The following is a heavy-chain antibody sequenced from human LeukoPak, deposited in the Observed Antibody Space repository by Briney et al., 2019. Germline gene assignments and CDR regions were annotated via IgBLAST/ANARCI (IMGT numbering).Heavy chain of an antibody. V-gene: IGHV4-59*08. CDR2: IYYSGTT. J-gene: IGHJ6*02. CDR3: ARSLSSNLYYYGLDV. Sequence: SETLSLTCTVSDESISSYYWNWIRQPPGKGLEWIGYIYYSGTTNYNPSLKSRVTISEDTSKNQLSLKLSSVTAVDTAVYYCARSLSSNLYYYGLDVWGQGTTVTVSS. CDR1: DESISSYY.